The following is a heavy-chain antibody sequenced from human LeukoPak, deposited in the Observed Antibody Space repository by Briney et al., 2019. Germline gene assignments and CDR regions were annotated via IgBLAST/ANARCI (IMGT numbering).Heavy chain of an antibody. D-gene: IGHD3-22*01. V-gene: IGHV1-69*13. J-gene: IGHJ2*01. CDR3: ARGSYDVTMIYRSYWYFDL. CDR1: GGTFSSYA. CDR2: IIPIFGTA. Sequence: SVKVSCKASGGTFSSYAISWVRQAPGQGLGWMGGIIPIFGTANYAQKFQGRVTITADESTSTAYMELSSLRSEDTAVYYCARGSYDVTMIYRSYWYFDLWGRGTLVTVSS.